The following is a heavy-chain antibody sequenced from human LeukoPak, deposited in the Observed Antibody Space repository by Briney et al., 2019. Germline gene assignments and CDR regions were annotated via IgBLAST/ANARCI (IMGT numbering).Heavy chain of an antibody. Sequence: GGSLRLSCAASGFTFSSYGFLWVRQAPGKGLEWVAFIRYDGSNKNYADSVKGRFTISRDNSKNTLYLQMNSLRVEDTAVYYCARDDGSYSRSPGFDYWGQGTLVTVSS. V-gene: IGHV3-30*02. J-gene: IGHJ4*02. CDR3: ARDDGSYSRSPGFDY. CDR1: GFTFSSYG. CDR2: IRYDGSNK. D-gene: IGHD1-26*01.